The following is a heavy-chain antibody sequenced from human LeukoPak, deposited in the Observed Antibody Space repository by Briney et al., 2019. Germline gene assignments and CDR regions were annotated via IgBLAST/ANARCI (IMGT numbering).Heavy chain of an antibody. J-gene: IGHJ4*02. CDR1: GFTSSRHW. D-gene: IGHD6-25*01. CDR3: AIAAGWELGY. CDR2: IKEDASEE. Sequence: GGSLRLSCAVSGFTSSRHWMSWVRQTPEKGLEWVANIKEDASEESYVDSVKGRFTISRDNAKNSLYLQVNSLRAEDTAVYYCAIAAGWELGYWGQGTLVTVSS. V-gene: IGHV3-7*01.